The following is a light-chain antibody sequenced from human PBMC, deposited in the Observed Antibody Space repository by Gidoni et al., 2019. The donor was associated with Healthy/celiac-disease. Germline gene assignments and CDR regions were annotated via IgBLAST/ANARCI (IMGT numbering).Light chain of an antibody. CDR2: WAS. Sequence: DIVMTQSPDSLAVSLGERATINCKSSQSVLYSSNNKNYLAWYQQKPGQPPKLLIYWASTRESGVPDRFSGSGSGTDFTLTISSLQAEDVAVYYCQQYSSTPYTFDQGTQLEIK. CDR3: QQYSSTPYT. V-gene: IGKV4-1*01. CDR1: QSVLYSSNNKNY. J-gene: IGKJ2*01.